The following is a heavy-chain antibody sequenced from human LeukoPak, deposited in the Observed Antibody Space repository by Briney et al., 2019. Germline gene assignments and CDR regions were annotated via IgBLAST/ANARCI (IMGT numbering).Heavy chain of an antibody. V-gene: IGHV1-69*08. CDR1: GGTFSSFP. D-gene: IGHD6-19*01. CDR3: ASGRVGYSSGWYLDAFDI. Sequence: SVKVSCKASGGTFSSFPISWVRQAPGQGLEWLGRIIPFLDTTNYAHKFQGRVKITADKSTSTAYLELRSLRSEDTAIYYCASGRVGYSSGWYLDAFDIWGQGTMVTVSS. J-gene: IGHJ3*02. CDR2: IIPFLDTT.